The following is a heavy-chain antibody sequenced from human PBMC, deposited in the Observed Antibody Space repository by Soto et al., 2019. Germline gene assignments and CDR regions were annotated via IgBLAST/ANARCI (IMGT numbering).Heavy chain of an antibody. Sequence: GASVKVSCKASGYIFPTYGITWVRQATGQGLEWMGWISPNNGNTNYAHNLQGRVTMTTDTSTSTAYMELWSLRSDDTAVYYCVRDLEGSVVYSTDHWGPGTQVTVSS. CDR2: ISPNNGNT. D-gene: IGHD3-22*01. V-gene: IGHV1-18*01. J-gene: IGHJ4*01. CDR3: VRDLEGSVVYSTDH. CDR1: GYIFPTYG.